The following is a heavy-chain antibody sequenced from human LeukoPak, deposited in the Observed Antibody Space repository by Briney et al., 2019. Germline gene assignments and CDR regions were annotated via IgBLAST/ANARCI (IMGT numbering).Heavy chain of an antibody. CDR3: VRGPHIAATSY. D-gene: IGHD6-25*01. Sequence: GGSLRLSCAASGFTFSSYWMTWVRQAPGKGLEWVANIKQDGSEKQYVDSVKGRFAISRDNAKKSLYLQINTLRAEDTAVYYCVRGPHIAATSYWGQGTLVTVSS. CDR1: GFTFSSYW. CDR2: IKQDGSEK. J-gene: IGHJ4*02. V-gene: IGHV3-7*03.